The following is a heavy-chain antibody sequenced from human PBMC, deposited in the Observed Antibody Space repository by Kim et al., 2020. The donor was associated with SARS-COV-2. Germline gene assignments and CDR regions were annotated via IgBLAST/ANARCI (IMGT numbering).Heavy chain of an antibody. CDR1: GGSLNDYY. CDR2: ISHGGST. D-gene: IGHD1-1*01. CDR3: GDSHGHNSYIMAV. Sequence: SETLSLTCRVYGGSLNDYYSSWVRQPPGKGLEWIGEISHGGSTNYNPSLMSRVTISVDRSKKQFALKLTSVTAADTAVYYCGDSHGHNSYIMAVWGPGT. V-gene: IGHV4-34*01. J-gene: IGHJ6*02.